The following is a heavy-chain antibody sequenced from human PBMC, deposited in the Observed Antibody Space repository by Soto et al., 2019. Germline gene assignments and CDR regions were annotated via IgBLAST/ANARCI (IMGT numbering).Heavy chain of an antibody. J-gene: IGHJ4*02. CDR3: TRGATPFDY. D-gene: IGHD1-26*01. V-gene: IGHV5-51*01. CDR1: GYSFSNYW. Sequence: GESLKISCKGSGYSFSNYWIGWVRQMSGKGLEWMGIIYPGDSDTRYSPSFQGQVTISADKSISTAYLQWSSLKASDTAKYYCTRGATPFDYWGQGTLVTVSS. CDR2: IYPGDSDT.